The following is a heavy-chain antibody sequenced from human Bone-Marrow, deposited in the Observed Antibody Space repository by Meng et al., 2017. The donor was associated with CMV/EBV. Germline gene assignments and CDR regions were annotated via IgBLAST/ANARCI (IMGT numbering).Heavy chain of an antibody. CDR3: ARGDIWGGYYYYYYYYGMDV. Sequence: SETLSLTCSVSGGSMSTYYWSWIRQPPGKGLEWTGEINHSGSTNYNPSLKSRVTISVDTSKNQFSLKLSSLTAADTAVYYCARGDIWGGYYYYYYYYGMDVWGQGTTVTVSS. CDR1: GGSMSTYY. D-gene: IGHD3-3*01. V-gene: IGHV4-34*01. J-gene: IGHJ6*02. CDR2: INHSGST.